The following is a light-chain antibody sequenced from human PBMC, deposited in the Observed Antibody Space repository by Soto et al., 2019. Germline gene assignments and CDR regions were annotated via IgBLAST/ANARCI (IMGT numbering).Light chain of an antibody. V-gene: IGKV1-5*03. Sequence: DIQMTQSPSTLSASVGDRVTITCRASQSISSWLAWYQQKPGKAPKLLIYKASSLESGVPSRFSGSGSGTEFPLTISSLQPDDFATYYCQQYNSYWTFGQGTKVKIK. J-gene: IGKJ1*01. CDR2: KAS. CDR3: QQYNSYWT. CDR1: QSISSW.